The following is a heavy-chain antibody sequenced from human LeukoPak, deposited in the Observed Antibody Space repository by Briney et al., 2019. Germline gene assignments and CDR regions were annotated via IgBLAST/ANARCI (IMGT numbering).Heavy chain of an antibody. J-gene: IGHJ3*02. CDR1: GGSISSYY. CDR3: ARGVTVTDAFDI. CDR2: IYYSGST. D-gene: IGHD4-4*01. V-gene: IGHV4-59*01. Sequence: PSETLSLTCTVSGGSISSYYWSWIRQPPGKGLEWIGYIYYSGSTNYNPSPKSRVTISVDTSKNQFSLKLSSVTAADTAVYYCARGVTVTDAFDIWGQGTMVTVSS.